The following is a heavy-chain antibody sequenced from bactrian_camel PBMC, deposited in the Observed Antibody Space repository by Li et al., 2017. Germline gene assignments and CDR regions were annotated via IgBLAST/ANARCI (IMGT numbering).Heavy chain of an antibody. J-gene: IGHJ6*01. CDR3: VTDRRNADYCSGSWWLFGY. V-gene: IGHV3S6*01. D-gene: IGHD3*01. CDR2: IDSDGSVT. Sequence: VQLVESGGGSVQAGGSLRLSCAASEFDFSIYYMTWVRQAPGKGLEWVSSIDSDGSVTYYRDSVKGRFTISRDNAKNTVYLQMNSLKPEDTAMYYCVTDRRNADYCSGSWWLFGYWGQGTQVTVS. CDR1: EFDFSIYY.